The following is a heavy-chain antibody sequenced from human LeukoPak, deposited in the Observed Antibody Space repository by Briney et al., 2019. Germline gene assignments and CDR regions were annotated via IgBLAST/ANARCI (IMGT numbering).Heavy chain of an antibody. CDR1: GGSFSGYY. CDR2: INHSGST. D-gene: IGHD3-3*01. CDR3: ARGSGISLAFWSGYYSSPSPDFAY. Sequence: SETLSLTCAVYGGSFSGYYWSWIRQPPGKGLEWIGEINHSGSTNYNPSLKSRVTISVDPSKNQFSLKLSPVTAADTAVYYCARGSGISLAFWSGYYSSPSPDFAYWGQGTLVTVSS. V-gene: IGHV4-34*01. J-gene: IGHJ4*02.